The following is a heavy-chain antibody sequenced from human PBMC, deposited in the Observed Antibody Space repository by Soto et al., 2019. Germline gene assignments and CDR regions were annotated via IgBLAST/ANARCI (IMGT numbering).Heavy chain of an antibody. CDR2: ISYDGSNK. V-gene: IGHV3-30-3*01. J-gene: IGHJ4*02. CDR1: GFTFSSYA. CDR3: ARELRIVALDY. D-gene: IGHD5-12*01. Sequence: QVQLVESGGGVVQPGRSLRLSCAASGFTFSSYAMHWVRQAPGKGLEWVAVISYDGSNKYYADSVKGRFTISRDNSKNTLYLQMNSLRAEDTAVYYCARELRIVALDYWGQGILVTVSS.